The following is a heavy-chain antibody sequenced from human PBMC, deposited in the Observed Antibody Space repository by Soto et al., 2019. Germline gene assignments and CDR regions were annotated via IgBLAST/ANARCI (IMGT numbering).Heavy chain of an antibody. Sequence: GASVNVSCKASGYTFPSYRIIWLRQAPGQGLEGMGWSSGYNGNTNHAEKHQGRVRMTTDSTKTTAYLKLRSLRSDDTAVYYCERGVRPPNGPNSFDYWGQGTLVTVSS. CDR2: SSGYNGNT. CDR3: ERGVRPPNGPNSFDY. J-gene: IGHJ4*02. D-gene: IGHD2-8*01. CDR1: GYTFPSYR. V-gene: IGHV1-18*01.